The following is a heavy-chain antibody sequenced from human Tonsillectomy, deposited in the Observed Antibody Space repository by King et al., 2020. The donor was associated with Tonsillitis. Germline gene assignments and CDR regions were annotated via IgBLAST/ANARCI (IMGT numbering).Heavy chain of an antibody. D-gene: IGHD6-13*01. V-gene: IGHV1-2*04. CDR2: INPNSGGT. CDR3: AREAAALPYDYYYMDV. CDR1: GYTFTGYY. Sequence: VQLVQSGAEVKKPGASVKVSCKASGYTFTGYYMHWVRQAPGQGLEWMGWINPNSGGTNYAQKFQGWVTMTRDTSISTAYMELSRLRSDDTAVYYCAREAAALPYDYYYMDVWGKGTTVTVSS. J-gene: IGHJ6*03.